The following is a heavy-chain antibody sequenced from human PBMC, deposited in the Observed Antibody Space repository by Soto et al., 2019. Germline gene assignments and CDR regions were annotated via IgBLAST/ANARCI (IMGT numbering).Heavy chain of an antibody. D-gene: IGHD3-9*01. CDR1: GGSVSSGSYY. V-gene: IGHV4-61*01. CDR2: IYYSGST. Sequence: NPSETLSLTCTVSGGSVSSGSYYWSWIRQPPGKGLEWIGYIYYSGSTNYNPSLKSRVTISVDTSKNQFSLKLSSVTAADTAVYYCARTGDWFEFDYWGQGTLVTVSS. CDR3: ARTGDWFEFDY. J-gene: IGHJ4*02.